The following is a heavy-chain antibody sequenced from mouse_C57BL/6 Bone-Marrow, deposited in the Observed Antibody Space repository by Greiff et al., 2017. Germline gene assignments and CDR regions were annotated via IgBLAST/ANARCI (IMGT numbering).Heavy chain of an antibody. CDR3: ARSNYDY. CDR2: IYPRSGNT. D-gene: IGHD2-4*01. J-gene: IGHJ3*01. V-gene: IGHV1-81*01. Sequence: QVQLQQSGADLARPGASVTLSCTASGYTFTSYGISWVKQRTGQGLLWIGGIYPRSGNTYYNEKFKGKATLTADKSSSTAYMELRSLTSEDSAVYFCARSNYDYGGQGTLVTVSA. CDR1: GYTFTSYG.